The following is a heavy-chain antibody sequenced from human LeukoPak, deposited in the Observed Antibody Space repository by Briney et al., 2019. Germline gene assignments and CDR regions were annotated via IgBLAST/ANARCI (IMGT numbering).Heavy chain of an antibody. V-gene: IGHV4-4*07. D-gene: IGHD5-12*01. J-gene: IGHJ4*02. CDR2: IYPSGST. Sequence: SEALSLTCTVSSGSLSSFYWNWIPQPAGKGLEWVGRIYPSGSTDYNASLKSRVTMSVDTSKKQFSLKLNSVTAADTAVYYCARSSCHDFDYWGQGILVTASS. CDR3: ARSSCHDFDY. CDR1: SGSLSSFY.